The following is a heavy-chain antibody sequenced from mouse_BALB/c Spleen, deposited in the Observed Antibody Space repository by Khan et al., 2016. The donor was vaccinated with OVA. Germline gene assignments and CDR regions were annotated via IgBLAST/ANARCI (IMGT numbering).Heavy chain of an antibody. CDR2: INPSNGYT. V-gene: IGHV1-4*01. D-gene: IGHD1-1*02. CDR1: GYTFTSYT. Sequence: QVQLKQSGAELARPGASVKMSCKASGYTFTSYTIHWIKLRPGQGLEWIGYINPSNGYTNYNQKFKDQATLTADKSSTTAYLQLSSLTSDDSAVYNCVRDGAYYGKDGWFAYWGQGTLVTVSA. J-gene: IGHJ3*01. CDR3: VRDGAYYGKDGWFAY.